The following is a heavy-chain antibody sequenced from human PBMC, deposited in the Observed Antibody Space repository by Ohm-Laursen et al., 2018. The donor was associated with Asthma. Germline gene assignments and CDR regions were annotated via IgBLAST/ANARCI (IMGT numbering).Heavy chain of an antibody. D-gene: IGHD1-14*01. CDR1: GFSFSTYG. CDR2: ISYDGTNK. V-gene: IGHV3-30*18. CDR3: AKDRTPYYYYGMDV. Sequence: SLRLSCAASGFSFSTYGMHWVRQAPGKGLEGVAVISYDGTNKYYADSVRGRFTISRDNSKNTLYLQMNSLRAEDTAVYYCAKDRTPYYYYGMDVWGQGTTVTVSS. J-gene: IGHJ6*02.